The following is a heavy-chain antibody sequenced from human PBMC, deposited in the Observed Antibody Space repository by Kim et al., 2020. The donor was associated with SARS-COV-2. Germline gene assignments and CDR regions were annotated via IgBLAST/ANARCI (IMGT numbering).Heavy chain of an antibody. D-gene: IGHD3-10*01. V-gene: IGHV3-15*01. CDR1: GFTFSNAW. Sequence: GGSLRLSCAASGFTFSNAWMSWVRQAPGKGLEWVGRIKRKTDGGTTDYAAAVKGRFTISRDDSKNTLYLQMNSLKTEDTAVYYCTTDHPLRFGELPNPFDYWGQGTLVTVSS. J-gene: IGHJ4*02. CDR3: TTDHPLRFGELPNPFDY. CDR2: IKRKTDGGTT.